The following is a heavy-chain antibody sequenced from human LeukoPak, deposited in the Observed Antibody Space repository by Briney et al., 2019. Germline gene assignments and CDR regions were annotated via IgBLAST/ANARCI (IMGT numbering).Heavy chain of an antibody. J-gene: IGHJ6*02. V-gene: IGHV3-23*01. CDR2: ISGSGGST. CDR1: GFTFSSYA. CDR3: AKDPLYPQYDGMDV. D-gene: IGHD2-2*02. Sequence: LLGGSLRLSCAASGFTFSSYAMSWVRQAPGKGLEWVSAISGSGGSTYYADSVKGRFTISRDNSKNTLYLQMNSLRAEDTAVYYCAKDPLYPQYDGMDVWGQGTTVTVSS.